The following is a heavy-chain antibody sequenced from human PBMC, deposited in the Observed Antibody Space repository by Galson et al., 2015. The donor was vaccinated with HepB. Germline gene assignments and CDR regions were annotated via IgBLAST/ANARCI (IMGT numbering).Heavy chain of an antibody. CDR1: GYTFTGYY. V-gene: IGHV1-2*02. CDR3: ARGKRARTSADYYYYMDV. D-gene: IGHD6-6*01. J-gene: IGHJ6*03. CDR2: INPNSGGT. Sequence: SVKVSCKASGYTFTGYYMHWVRQAPGQGLEWMGWINPNSGGTNYAQKFQGRVTMTRDTSISTAYMELSRLRSEDTAVYYCARGKRARTSADYYYYMDVWGKGTTVSVSS.